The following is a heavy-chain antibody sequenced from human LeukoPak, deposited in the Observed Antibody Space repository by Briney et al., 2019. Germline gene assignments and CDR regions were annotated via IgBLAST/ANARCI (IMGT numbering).Heavy chain of an antibody. Sequence: PGRSLRLSCAASGFTFSTYGMHWVRQAPGKGLEWVAVTRYDGNNKFYVDSVRGRFTISRDNSKNTLYLQMNSLRAEDTAVYYCARAYYSDITDYPYIGYWGQGVLVTVSS. CDR2: TRYDGNNK. CDR1: GFTFSTYG. D-gene: IGHD3-22*01. J-gene: IGHJ4*02. CDR3: ARAYYSDITDYPYIGY. V-gene: IGHV3-33*01.